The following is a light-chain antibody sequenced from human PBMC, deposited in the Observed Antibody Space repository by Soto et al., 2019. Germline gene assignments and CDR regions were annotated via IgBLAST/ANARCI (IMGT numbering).Light chain of an antibody. CDR3: QQYRTYWT. V-gene: IGKV1-5*03. Sequence: DIQMTQSPSTLSASVGDRVTITCRASQSIDTWLAWYQQKPGKVPKVLIYKASNLESGVPSRFSGSGSGTEFTLTISSLQPDYFATYYCQQYRTYWTFGQGTKLEIK. CDR1: QSIDTW. J-gene: IGKJ1*01. CDR2: KAS.